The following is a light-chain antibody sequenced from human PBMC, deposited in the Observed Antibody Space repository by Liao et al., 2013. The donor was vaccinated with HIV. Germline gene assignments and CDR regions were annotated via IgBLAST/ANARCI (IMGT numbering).Light chain of an antibody. V-gene: IGLV3-25*03. CDR2: KDS. CDR3: QSADASGTYV. Sequence: SYELTQPSSVSVSPGQTARITCSGDILAKKYSRWFQQKPGQVPVVVIYKDSERPSGIPERFSASTSGTTVTLTISGVQAEDEADYYCQSADASGTYVFGSGTRVNVL. J-gene: IGLJ1*01. CDR1: ILAKKY.